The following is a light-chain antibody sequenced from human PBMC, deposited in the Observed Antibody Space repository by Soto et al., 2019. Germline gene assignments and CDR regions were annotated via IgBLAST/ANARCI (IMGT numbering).Light chain of an antibody. J-gene: IGLJ2*01. CDR2: RNN. Sequence: QSVLTQPPSASGTPGQRVTISCSGSSSNIGSNTVNWYQQLPGTAPKLLIYRNNQRPSGLPDRFSDSKSGTSASLAISGLQSGDEADYYCAAWDDSLNGPVFGGGTKLTVL. CDR3: AAWDDSLNGPV. V-gene: IGLV1-44*01. CDR1: SSNIGSNT.